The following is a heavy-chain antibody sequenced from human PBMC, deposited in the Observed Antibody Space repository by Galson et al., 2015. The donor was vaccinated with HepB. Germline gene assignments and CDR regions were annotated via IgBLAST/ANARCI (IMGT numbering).Heavy chain of an antibody. CDR1: RFTFSNYA. V-gene: IGHV3-30-3*01. CDR2: ISYDGSNK. Sequence: SLRLSCAASRFTFSNYAIHWVRQAPGKGLEWVAVISYDGSNKYYADSVKGRFTLSRDNSENTLYLQMNSLRAEDTAMYYCARDPDSSGYYHDYWGQGTLVTVSS. J-gene: IGHJ4*02. CDR3: ARDPDSSGYYHDY. D-gene: IGHD3-22*01.